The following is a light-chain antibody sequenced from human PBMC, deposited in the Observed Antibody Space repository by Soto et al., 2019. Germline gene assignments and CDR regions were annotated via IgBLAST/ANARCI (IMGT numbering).Light chain of an antibody. Sequence: QSVLTQPASVSGSPGQSITISCTGTSSDVGGYNYVSWYQQHPGKAPKLMIYDVSNRPSGVSSRFSGSKSGNTASLTISGLQAEDEADYDCTSYTRSITYVFGTGTKLTVL. CDR2: DVS. V-gene: IGLV2-14*01. CDR1: SSDVGGYNY. CDR3: TSYTRSITYV. J-gene: IGLJ1*01.